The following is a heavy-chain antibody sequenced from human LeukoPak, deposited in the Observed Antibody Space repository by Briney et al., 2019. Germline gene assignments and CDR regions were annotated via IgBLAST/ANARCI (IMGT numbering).Heavy chain of an antibody. CDR3: AREGSGTYSFDF. J-gene: IGHJ4*02. Sequence: GGSLRLSCAASGFTVSSNYMNWVRQAPGKGLEWVSAIYSGGTTYHADSVKGRFTISRDNSKNTLYLQMNSLRAEDTAVYYCAREGSGTYSFDFWGQGTLVSVSS. CDR2: IYSGGTT. V-gene: IGHV3-53*01. CDR1: GFTVSSNY. D-gene: IGHD1-26*01.